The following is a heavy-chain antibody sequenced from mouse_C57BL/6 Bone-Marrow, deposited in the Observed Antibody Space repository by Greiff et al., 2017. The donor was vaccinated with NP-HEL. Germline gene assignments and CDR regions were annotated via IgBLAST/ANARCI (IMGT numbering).Heavy chain of an antibody. CDR2: IHPSDSDT. CDR1: GYTFTSYW. J-gene: IGHJ1*03. D-gene: IGHD2-5*01. CDR3: AIDYSSKGWYFDV. Sequence: VQLQQPGAELVKPGASVKVSCKASGYTFTSYWMHWVKQRPGQGLEWIGRIHPSDSDTNYNQKFKGKATLTGAKSYSTAYMQLSCLTSEDSAVYYCAIDYSSKGWYFDVWGTGTTVTVSS. V-gene: IGHV1-74*01.